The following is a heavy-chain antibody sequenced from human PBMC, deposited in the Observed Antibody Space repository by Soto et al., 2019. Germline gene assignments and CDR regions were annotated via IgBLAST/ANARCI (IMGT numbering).Heavy chain of an antibody. CDR3: ARGRYLAYYYDSSGYSPLDY. J-gene: IGHJ4*02. CDR1: GFSLANYP. V-gene: IGHV3-48*04. Sequence: GVSLRLSCVASGFSLANYPMNWVRQTPGKGLEWVSYTSPSGNTIYYADSVKGRFTISGDNAKNSLYLQMNSLRAEDTAVYYCARGRYLAYYYDSSGYSPLDYWGQGTLVTVSS. CDR2: TSPSGNTI. D-gene: IGHD3-22*01.